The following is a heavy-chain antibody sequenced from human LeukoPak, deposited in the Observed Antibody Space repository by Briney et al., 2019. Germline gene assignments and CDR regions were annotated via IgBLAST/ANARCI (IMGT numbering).Heavy chain of an antibody. CDR2: IIPIFGTA. V-gene: IGHV1-69*13. CDR3: ARDRQNGSGSYYTADY. Sequence: SVKVSCKASGGTFSSYAISWVRQAPGQGLEWMGGIIPIFGTANYAQKFQGRVTITADESTSTAYMELSSLRSEDTAVYYCARDRQNGSGSYYTADYWGQGTLVTVFS. CDR1: GGTFSSYA. D-gene: IGHD3-10*01. J-gene: IGHJ4*02.